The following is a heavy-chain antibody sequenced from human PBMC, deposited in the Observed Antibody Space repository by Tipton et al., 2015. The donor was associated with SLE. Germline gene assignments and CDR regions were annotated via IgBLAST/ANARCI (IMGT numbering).Heavy chain of an antibody. CDR3: ARVRNRNRLDAFDM. Sequence: TLSLTCNVFGGSISSYYWSWVRQPPGKGLQWIGDIYSSGSSNYNPSLKSRVTISVDMSKNQFSLKLSSVTDADTAVYYCARVRNRNRLDAFDMWGQGTMVTVYS. J-gene: IGHJ3*02. V-gene: IGHV4-59*01. CDR1: GGSISSYY. CDR2: IYSSGSS. D-gene: IGHD1-14*01.